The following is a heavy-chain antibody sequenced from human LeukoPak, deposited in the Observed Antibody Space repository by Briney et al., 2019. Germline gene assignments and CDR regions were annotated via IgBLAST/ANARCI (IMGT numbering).Heavy chain of an antibody. CDR3: ARTIDRAFDY. J-gene: IGHJ4*02. D-gene: IGHD4/OR15-4a*01. Sequence: GESLRISCKGSGYSFSTYWIGWVRQMPGKGLEWMGIIYPGDSDTRYSPSFEGQVTISADKSISTAYLQWSSLKASGTAMYYCARTIDRAFDYWGQGTLVTVSS. CDR2: IYPGDSDT. CDR1: GYSFSTYW. V-gene: IGHV5-51*01.